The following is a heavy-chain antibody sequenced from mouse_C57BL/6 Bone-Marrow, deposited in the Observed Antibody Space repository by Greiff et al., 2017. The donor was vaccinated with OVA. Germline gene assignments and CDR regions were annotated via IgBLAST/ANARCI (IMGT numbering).Heavy chain of an antibody. Sequence: QVQLQQPGAELVKPGASVKLSCKASGYTFTSYWMHWVKQRPGQGLEWIGMIHPNSGSTNYNEKFKNKATLTVDKSSSTAYMQLSSLTSDDSAVDYFAREGVCSYYANDYWDRGTAATVSA. CDR2: IHPNSGST. CDR3: AREGVCSYYANDY. V-gene: IGHV1-64*01. J-gene: IGHJ4*01. CDR1: GYTFTSYW. D-gene: IGHD2-10*02.